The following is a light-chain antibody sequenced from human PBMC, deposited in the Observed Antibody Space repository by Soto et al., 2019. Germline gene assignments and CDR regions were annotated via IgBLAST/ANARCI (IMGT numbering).Light chain of an antibody. J-gene: IGKJ4*01. CDR3: QQTYSTPLA. CDR1: QSIISY. CDR2: AAD. Sequence: DIQMTQSPSSLSASVGDRVTITCRASQSIISYLNWYQQKPGKAPKLLIYAADSLQSGVPSRFSGSGSGTDFTLTISSLQPEDFETYYCQQTYSTPLAVGGGTKV. V-gene: IGKV1-39*01.